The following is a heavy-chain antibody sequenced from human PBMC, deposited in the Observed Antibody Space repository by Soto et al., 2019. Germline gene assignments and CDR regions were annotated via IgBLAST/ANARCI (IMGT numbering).Heavy chain of an antibody. D-gene: IGHD1-26*01. CDR1: GGSISSYY. Sequence: QVQLQESGPGLVKPSETLSLTCSVSGGSISSYYWSWIRQPPGKGLEWIGYIYDSGGTNYNPSLSSRVTISLDTSNNHFSLKLYSVTAADTAVYYCARQVGYGWFDPWGQGTLVTVSS. J-gene: IGHJ5*02. CDR2: IYDSGGT. V-gene: IGHV4-59*08. CDR3: ARQVGYGWFDP.